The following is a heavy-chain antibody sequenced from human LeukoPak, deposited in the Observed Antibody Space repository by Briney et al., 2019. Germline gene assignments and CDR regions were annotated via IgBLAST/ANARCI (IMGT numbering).Heavy chain of an antibody. V-gene: IGHV3-23*01. D-gene: IGHD5-24*01. CDR2: ISGSGGST. CDR1: GFTFSSYA. J-gene: IGHJ4*02. CDR3: AKRGDGYFYYFDY. Sequence: GGSLRLSCGASGFTFSSYAMNWVRQAPGKGLEWVSTISGSGGSTYYADSVKGRFTISRDNSKNTLYLQMNSLRAEDTAVYYCAKRGDGYFYYFDYWGQGTLVTVSS.